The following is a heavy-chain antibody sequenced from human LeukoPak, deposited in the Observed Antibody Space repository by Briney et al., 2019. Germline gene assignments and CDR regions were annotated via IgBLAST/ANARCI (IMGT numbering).Heavy chain of an antibody. Sequence: SVKVSCKASGGTFTSYSISWVRQAPGQGLEWMGRIIPILGIANYAQKFQGRVTITTDKSMSTAYMELSSLTSDDTAVYYCARPRSFRPYQLHYYYYGMDVWGQGTTVTVSS. CDR2: IIPILGIA. CDR1: GGTFTSYS. D-gene: IGHD4-23*01. V-gene: IGHV1-69*02. CDR3: ARPRSFRPYQLHYYYYGMDV. J-gene: IGHJ6*02.